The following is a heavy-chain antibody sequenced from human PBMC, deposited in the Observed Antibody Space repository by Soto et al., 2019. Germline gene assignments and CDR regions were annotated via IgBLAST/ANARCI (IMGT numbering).Heavy chain of an antibody. V-gene: IGHV4-39*01. Sequence: SETLSLTCTVSGGSISSSSYYWGWIRQPPGKGLEWIGSIYYSGSTYYNPSLKSRVTISVDTSKNQFSLKLSSVTAADTAVYYCARHRGHLTAKGLADYWGQGTLVTVSS. CDR2: IYYSGST. CDR1: GGSISSSSYY. CDR3: ARHRGHLTAKGLADY. J-gene: IGHJ4*02. D-gene: IGHD5-18*01.